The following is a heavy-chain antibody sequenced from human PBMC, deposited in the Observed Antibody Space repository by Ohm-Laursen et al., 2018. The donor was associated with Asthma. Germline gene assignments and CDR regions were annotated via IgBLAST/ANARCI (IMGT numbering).Heavy chain of an antibody. CDR2: ISYDGSNK. D-gene: IGHD4-23*01. V-gene: IGHV3-30*18. J-gene: IGHJ3*02. CDR3: AKDRWEPPADASDI. CDR1: GFTFTYAW. Sequence: SLRLSCAASGFTFTYAWLSWVRQAPGKGLEWVAVISYDGSNKYYADSVKGRFTISRDNSKNTLYLQMNSLRAEDTAVYYCAKDRWEPPADASDIWGQGTMVTVSS.